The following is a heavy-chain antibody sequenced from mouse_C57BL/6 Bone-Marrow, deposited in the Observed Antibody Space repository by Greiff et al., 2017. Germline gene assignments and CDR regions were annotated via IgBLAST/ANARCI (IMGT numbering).Heavy chain of an antibody. D-gene: IGHD2-4*01. CDR3: ARDRGLRREYAMDY. J-gene: IGHJ4*01. CDR2: ISDGGSYT. CDR1: GFTFSSYA. Sequence: EVHLVESGGGLVKPGGSLKLSCAASGFTFSSYAMSWVRQTPEKRLEWVATISDGGSYTYSPDNVKGRFTISRDNAKNNLYLQMSHLKSEDTAMYYCARDRGLRREYAMDYWGQGTSVTVSS. V-gene: IGHV5-4*01.